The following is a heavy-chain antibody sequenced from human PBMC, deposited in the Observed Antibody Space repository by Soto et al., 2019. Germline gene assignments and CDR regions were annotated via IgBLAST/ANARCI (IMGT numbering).Heavy chain of an antibody. D-gene: IGHD4-17*01. CDR1: GFSIGRGGFF. CDR3: ARACTVTPADYYYGMDV. CDR2: IYYTGST. V-gene: IGHV4-30-4*01. Sequence: TSETLSLTCNVSGFSIGRGGFFLGWVRQPPGKGLEWIGYIYYTGSTSYNTSLEIRITISLQTSKNQFSLNLRSVTAADTAVYYCARACTVTPADYYYGMDVWGQGTTVTVSS. J-gene: IGHJ6*02.